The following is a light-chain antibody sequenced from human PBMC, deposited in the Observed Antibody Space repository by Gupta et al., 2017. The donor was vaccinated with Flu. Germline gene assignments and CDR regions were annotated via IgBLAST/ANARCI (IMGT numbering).Light chain of an antibody. CDR2: NAS. J-gene: IGKJ3*01. CDR1: QRINSGY. V-gene: IGKV3-20*01. Sequence: EIVLTQSPGTLSLSPGESATLSCRASQRINSGYLAWYQQRPGQAPSLLIYNASSRAAGVPDRISGSDSGTDFSLAISRLEPEDFGMYYCQQDDYSPQTFGHGTRVDI. CDR3: QQDDYSPQT.